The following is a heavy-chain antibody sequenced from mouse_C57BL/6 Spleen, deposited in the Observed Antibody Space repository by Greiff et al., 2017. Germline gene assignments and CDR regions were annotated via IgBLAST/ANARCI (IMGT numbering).Heavy chain of an antibody. V-gene: IGHV6-3*01. CDR2: IRLKSDNYAT. CDR1: GFTFSNYW. Sequence: EVKVEEPGGGLVQPGGSMKLSCVASGFTFSNYWMNWVRQSPGQGLEWVAQIRLKSDNYATHYAESVKGRFTISRDDSKSSVYLQMSNLRAEDTGIYYCAGGGSSSWYFGVWGTGTTVTVYS. D-gene: IGHD1-1*01. CDR3: AGGGSSSWYFGV. J-gene: IGHJ1*03.